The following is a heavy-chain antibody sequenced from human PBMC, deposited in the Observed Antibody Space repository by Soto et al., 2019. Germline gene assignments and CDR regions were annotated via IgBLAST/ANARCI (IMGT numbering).Heavy chain of an antibody. CDR1: GFTLRTSG. D-gene: IGHD6-25*01. V-gene: IGHV3-30*18. CDR3: AKDSSAAFDY. J-gene: IGHJ4*02. Sequence: QVQLVESGGGVVQPGGSLRLSCVASGFTLRTSGMHWVRQAPSKGLEWVAVISHDGSNQFYAESVKGRVTISRDNSKNMLYLQMNSLRADDSAVYFCAKDSSAAFDYWGQGTVVTVSS. CDR2: ISHDGSNQ.